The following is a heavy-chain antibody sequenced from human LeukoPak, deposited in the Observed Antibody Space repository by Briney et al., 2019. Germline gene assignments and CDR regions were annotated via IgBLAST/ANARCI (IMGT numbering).Heavy chain of an antibody. D-gene: IGHD6-13*01. CDR2: VNRDGSST. V-gene: IGHV3-74*01. J-gene: IGHJ4*02. CDR1: GFNFSDYW. CDR3: ARDRSISAAGDTY. Sequence: GGSLRLSCAASGFNFSDYWMHWVRQAPGKGLVWVSRVNRDGSSTSYADSVKGRFTISRDNAKNTLSLQMNSLRAEDTAVYYCARDRSISAAGDTYWGQGTLVTVSS.